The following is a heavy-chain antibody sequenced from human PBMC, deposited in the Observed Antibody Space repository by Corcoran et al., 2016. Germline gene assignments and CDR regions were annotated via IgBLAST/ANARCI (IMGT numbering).Heavy chain of an antibody. D-gene: IGHD3-22*01. CDR1: GYTFTGYY. Sequence: QVQLVQSGAEVKKPGASVKVSCKASGYTFTGYYMHWVRQAPGQGLEWMGWINPNSGGTNYAQKFQGRVTMTRDTSISTAYMELSRLRSDDTAVYYCARDFGAYYDSSGPLDYWGQGTLVTVSS. J-gene: IGHJ4*02. CDR3: ARDFGAYYDSSGPLDY. V-gene: IGHV1-2*02. CDR2: INPNSGGT.